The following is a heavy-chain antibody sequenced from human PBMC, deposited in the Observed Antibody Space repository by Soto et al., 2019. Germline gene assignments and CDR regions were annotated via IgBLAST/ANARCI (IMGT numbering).Heavy chain of an antibody. CDR2: ISSSGSTI. D-gene: IGHD7-27*01. Sequence: GGSLRLSCAASGFTFSDYYMSWIRQAPGKGLEWVSYISSSGSTIYYADSVKGRFTISRDNAKNSLYLQMNSLRAEDTAVYFCASSARVVTREFDYWGQGTLVTVSS. CDR3: ASSARVVTREFDY. J-gene: IGHJ4*02. V-gene: IGHV3-11*01. CDR1: GFTFSDYY.